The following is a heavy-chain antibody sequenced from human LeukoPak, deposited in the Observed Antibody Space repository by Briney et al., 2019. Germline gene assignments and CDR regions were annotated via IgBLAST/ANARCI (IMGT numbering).Heavy chain of an antibody. CDR1: GYTLTELS. CDR3: ATGDDGDYSFDY. D-gene: IGHD4-17*01. V-gene: IGHV1-24*01. Sequence: GASVKVSCTVSGYTLTELSMHWVRQAPGKGLEWMGGFDPEDGETIYAQKFQGRVTMTEDTSTDTAYMELSSLRSEDTAVYYCATGDDGDYSFDYWGQGTLVTVSS. J-gene: IGHJ4*02. CDR2: FDPEDGET.